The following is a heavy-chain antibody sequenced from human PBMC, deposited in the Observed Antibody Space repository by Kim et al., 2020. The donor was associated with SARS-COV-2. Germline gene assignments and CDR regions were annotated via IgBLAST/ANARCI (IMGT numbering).Heavy chain of an antibody. CDR3: AKETFYYGD. CDR2: IKEDGSDK. J-gene: IGHJ4*02. D-gene: IGHD3-10*01. CDR1: RFTFSRYW. V-gene: IGHV3-7*04. Sequence: GGSLRLSCAASRFTFSRYWMSWVRQAPGKGLEWVANIKEDGSDKYYVDSVKGRFTISRDNAKNSLYLQMNSLRAEDSAVYYCAKETFYYGDWGQGTLVTV.